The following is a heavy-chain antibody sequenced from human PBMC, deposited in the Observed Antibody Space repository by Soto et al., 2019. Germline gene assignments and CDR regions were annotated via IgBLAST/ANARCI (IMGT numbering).Heavy chain of an antibody. V-gene: IGHV1-69*12. Sequence: QVQLVQSGAEVKKPGSSVKVSCKASGGTFSSYAISWVRQAPGQGLEWMGGIIPIFGTANYAQKFQGRVTITADATTSTASMELSSLRPENTGVDVCATNIPARRTYCGGIDVWGQGTTVTVSS. CDR1: GGTFSSYA. CDR3: ATNIPARRTYCGGIDV. J-gene: IGHJ6*02. CDR2: IIPIFGTA. D-gene: IGHD6-13*01.